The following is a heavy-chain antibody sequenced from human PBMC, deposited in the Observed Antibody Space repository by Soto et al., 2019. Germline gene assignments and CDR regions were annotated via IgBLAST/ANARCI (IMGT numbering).Heavy chain of an antibody. D-gene: IGHD1-1*01. CDR3: ARGRRGTTTPGFDY. V-gene: IGHV4-34*01. CDR2: ISHSGST. J-gene: IGHJ4*02. Sequence: LSLTCAVYGGSFSGYYWSWIRQPPGKGLEWIGEISHSGSTNYNPSLKSRVTISVDTSKNQFSLKLSSVTAADTAVYYCARGRRGTTTPGFDYWGQGTLVTVSS. CDR1: GGSFSGYY.